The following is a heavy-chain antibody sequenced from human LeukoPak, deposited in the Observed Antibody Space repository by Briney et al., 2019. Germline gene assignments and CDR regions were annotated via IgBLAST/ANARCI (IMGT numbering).Heavy chain of an antibody. V-gene: IGHV3-49*03. CDR2: IRCYIYSGAT. J-gene: IGHJ4*02. Sequence: PGRSLRLSCTTSGFTFGDYGMSWFGQAPGKGGEGGSFIRCYIYSGATDYAASVRGRFVISRHDSESIAYLQMNSLRTEDTGVYYCARNPHPHCSGVHCPGDSWGQGNLVTVSS. CDR3: ARNPHPHCSGVHCPGDS. D-gene: IGHD2-15*01. CDR1: GFTFGDYG.